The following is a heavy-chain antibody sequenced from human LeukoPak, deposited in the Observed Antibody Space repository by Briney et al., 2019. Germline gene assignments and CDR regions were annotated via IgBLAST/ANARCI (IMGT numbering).Heavy chain of an antibody. CDR1: GFTFDDYA. CDR2: ISWNSGSI. D-gene: IGHD2-21*01. Sequence: PGGSLRLSCAASGFTFDDYAMHWVRQAPGKGLEWVSGISWNSGSIGYADSVKGRFTISRDNAKNSLYLQMSSLRAEDTVLYYCVKGIPLIAWGQGTLVTVSS. CDR3: VKGIPLIA. J-gene: IGHJ4*02. V-gene: IGHV3-9*01.